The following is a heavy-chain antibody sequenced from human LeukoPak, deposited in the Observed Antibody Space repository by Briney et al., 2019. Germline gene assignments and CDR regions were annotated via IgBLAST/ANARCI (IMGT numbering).Heavy chain of an antibody. CDR3: ARDGGSPADFQH. CDR1: GGSISSYY. CDR2: IYTSGST. V-gene: IGHV4-4*07. J-gene: IGHJ1*01. Sequence: ETLFLTFTVSGGSISSYYWSWIRQPAGKGLEWIGRIYTSGSTNYNPSLKSRVTMSVDTSKNQFSLKLSSVTAADTAVYYCARDGGSPADFQHWGQGTLVLVTS. D-gene: IGHD2-15*01.